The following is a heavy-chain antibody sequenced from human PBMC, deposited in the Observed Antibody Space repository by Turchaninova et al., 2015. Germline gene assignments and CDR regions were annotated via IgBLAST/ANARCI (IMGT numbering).Heavy chain of an antibody. Sequence: QVQLQESGPGLVHPSQPLSLTCTGSGGSISSGDYYWSWIRQPPGKGLEWIGYIDYSGTTYYNPSLKSRVTISVDTSKNQFSLKLSSVTAADTAVYSCARGYGSGSSRSFDYWGQGTLVTVSS. V-gene: IGHV4-30-4*08. CDR2: IDYSGTT. CDR1: GGSISSGDYY. D-gene: IGHD3-10*01. J-gene: IGHJ4*02. CDR3: ARGYGSGSSRSFDY.